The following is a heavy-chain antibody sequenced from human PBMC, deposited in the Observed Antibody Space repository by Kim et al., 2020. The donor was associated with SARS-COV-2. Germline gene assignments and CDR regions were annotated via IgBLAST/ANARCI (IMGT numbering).Heavy chain of an antibody. CDR2: ISGSGGST. D-gene: IGHD6-6*01. CDR1: GFTFSSYD. CDR3: AKRGTSSCFDY. J-gene: IGHJ4*02. V-gene: IGHV3-23*01. Sequence: GGSLRLSCAASGFTFSSYDMSWVRQAPGKGLEWVSVISGSGGSTYYADSVKGRFTISRDNSKSTLCLQMNSLRAEDTAVYYCAKRGTSSCFDYWGQGTLVTVSS.